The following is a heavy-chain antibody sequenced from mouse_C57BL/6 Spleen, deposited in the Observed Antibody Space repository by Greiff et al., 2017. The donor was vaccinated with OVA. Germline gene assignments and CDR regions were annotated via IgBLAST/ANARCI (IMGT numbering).Heavy chain of an antibody. V-gene: IGHV1-59*01. CDR3: ARSIYYDYEGFDY. D-gene: IGHD2-4*01. Sequence: QVQLKQPGAELVRPGTSVKLSCKASGYTFTSYWMHWVKQRPGQGLEWIGVIDPSDSYTNYNQKFKGKATLTVDTSSSTAYMQLSSLTSEDSAVYYCARSIYYDYEGFDYWGQGTTLTVSS. CDR2: IDPSDSYT. J-gene: IGHJ2*01. CDR1: GYTFTSYW.